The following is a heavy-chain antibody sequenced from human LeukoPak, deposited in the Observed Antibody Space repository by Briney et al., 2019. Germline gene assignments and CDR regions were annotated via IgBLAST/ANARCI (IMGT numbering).Heavy chain of an antibody. CDR3: ARAVVVVTGDAFDI. CDR1: GGSISSSSYY. Sequence: KSSETLSLTCTVSGGSISSSSYYWGWIRQPPGKGLEWIGSIYYSGSTYYNPSLKSRVTISVDTSKNQFSLKLSSVTAADTAVYYCARAVVVVTGDAFDIWGQGTMVTVSS. CDR2: IYYSGST. J-gene: IGHJ3*02. V-gene: IGHV4-39*07. D-gene: IGHD2-21*02.